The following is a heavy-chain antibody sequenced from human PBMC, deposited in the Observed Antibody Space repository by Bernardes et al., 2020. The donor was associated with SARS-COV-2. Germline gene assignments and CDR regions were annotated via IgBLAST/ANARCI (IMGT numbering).Heavy chain of an antibody. D-gene: IGHD2-8*01. CDR3: ARGVLYGMDV. V-gene: IGHV3-23*01. Sequence: GGSLRLSCGASGFTFNTYAMNWVRQAPGKGLEWVSSISSSGDRSYYADSVKGRFTVSRDNSKNTMYLQLNSLRGEDTAVYYCARGVLYGMDVWGQGTTVTVSS. J-gene: IGHJ6*02. CDR1: GFTFNTYA. CDR2: ISSSGDRS.